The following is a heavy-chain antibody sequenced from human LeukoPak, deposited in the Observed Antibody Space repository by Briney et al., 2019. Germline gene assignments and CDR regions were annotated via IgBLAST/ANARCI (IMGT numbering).Heavy chain of an antibody. Sequence: PSETLSLTCAIYGGSLSCYYWSWIRQPPGKVQEWIGEINYSGSTNYNPSLKSRVTISVDTSKNQFSLRLSSVTAADTAVYYCARGRRDWAVAATMFAYWGQGTLVTVSA. J-gene: IGHJ4*02. CDR2: INYSGST. CDR3: ARGRRDWAVAATMFAY. V-gene: IGHV4-34*01. CDR1: GGSLSCYY. D-gene: IGHD2-15*01.